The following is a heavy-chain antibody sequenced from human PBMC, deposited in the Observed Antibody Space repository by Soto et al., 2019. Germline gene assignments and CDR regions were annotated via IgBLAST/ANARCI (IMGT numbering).Heavy chain of an antibody. CDR1: GFTFSSYA. CDR2: VRGNGDPP. CDR3: VKSRGGNNFDFFD. D-gene: IGHD5-12*01. Sequence: GSLRLSCSASGFTFSSYAMHWVRQAQGKRLEYVSGVRGNGDPPFYADSVKGRFTISRDNSKNTLYLQMGSLSADDTAVYYCVKSRGGNNFDFFDWGQGALVTVSS. J-gene: IGHJ4*02. V-gene: IGHV3-64D*06.